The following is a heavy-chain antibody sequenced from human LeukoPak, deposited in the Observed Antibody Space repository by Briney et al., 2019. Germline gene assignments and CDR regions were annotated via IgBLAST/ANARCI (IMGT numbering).Heavy chain of an antibody. Sequence: PEASVKVSCKASGYTFTSYYMHWVRQAPGQGLEWMGIINPSGGSTSYAQKFQGRVTMTRDTSTSTVYMELSSLRSEDTAVYYCARDFQAGSSGYYSRFDPWGQGTLVTVYS. V-gene: IGHV1-46*01. J-gene: IGHJ5*02. CDR1: GYTFTSYY. D-gene: IGHD3-22*01. CDR3: ARDFQAGSSGYYSRFDP. CDR2: INPSGGST.